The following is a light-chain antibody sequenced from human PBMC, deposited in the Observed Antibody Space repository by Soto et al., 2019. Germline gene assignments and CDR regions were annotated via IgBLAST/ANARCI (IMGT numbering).Light chain of an antibody. Sequence: DIQMTQSPSTLSASVGDRVTITCRASHSISSWLAWYQQKPGKAPKLLIYDASSLESGVPSRFSGSGSGTEFTLTISSLRPDDFATYYCQHYNGYRWTFGQGTKVDI. CDR3: QHYNGYRWT. J-gene: IGKJ1*01. CDR2: DAS. V-gene: IGKV1-5*01. CDR1: HSISSW.